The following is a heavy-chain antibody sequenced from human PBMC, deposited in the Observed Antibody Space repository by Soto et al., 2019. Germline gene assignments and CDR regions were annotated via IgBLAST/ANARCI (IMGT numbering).Heavy chain of an antibody. D-gene: IGHD6-13*01. CDR3: ARSIAAAADLGY. Sequence: SETLSLTCTVSGGSISSYYWSWIRQPPGKGLEWIGYIYYSGSTNYNPSLKSRVTISVDTSKNQFSLKLSSMTAADTAVYYCARSIAAAADLGYWGQGTLVTVSS. CDR2: IYYSGST. CDR1: GGSISSYY. J-gene: IGHJ4*02. V-gene: IGHV4-59*01.